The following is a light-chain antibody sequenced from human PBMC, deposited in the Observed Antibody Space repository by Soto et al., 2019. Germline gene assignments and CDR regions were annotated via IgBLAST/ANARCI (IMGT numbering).Light chain of an antibody. CDR3: QQYNNWPS. J-gene: IGKJ3*01. CDR2: GAS. CDR1: QSVSSS. Sequence: EIVLTQSPGTLSLSPGERATLSCRASQSVSSSFLAWYQQKPGQAPRLLIYGASTRATGIPARFSGSGSGTEFTLTISSLQSEDFAVYYCQQYNNWPSFGPGTKVDIK. V-gene: IGKV3-15*01.